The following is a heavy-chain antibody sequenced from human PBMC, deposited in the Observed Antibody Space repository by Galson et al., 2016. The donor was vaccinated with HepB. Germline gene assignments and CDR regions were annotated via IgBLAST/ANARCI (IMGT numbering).Heavy chain of an antibody. CDR2: ISYDGNNQ. J-gene: IGHJ4*02. Sequence: SLRLSCAASGFTFRTYAMHYVRQAPGKGLEWVAVISYDGNNQYYTDSVKGRFTISRDNSKNSLYLQMNSLRVEDTAVYYCARDRWVADGTLDYWGQGTLVTVSS. D-gene: IGHD6-13*01. CDR3: ARDRWVADGTLDY. V-gene: IGHV3-30-3*01. CDR1: GFTFRTYA.